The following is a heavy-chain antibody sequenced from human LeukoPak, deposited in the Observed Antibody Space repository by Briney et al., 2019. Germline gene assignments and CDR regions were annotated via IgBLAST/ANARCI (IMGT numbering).Heavy chain of an antibody. CDR1: GFTVSSNY. V-gene: IGHV3-53*01. D-gene: IGHD6-13*01. J-gene: IGHJ4*02. Sequence: GGSLRLSCAASGFTVSSNYMNWVRQAPGKGLEWVSVIYSGGSTYYADSVKGRFTISRDNSKNTLYLQMNSLRAEDTAVYYCARGSSPPAVYFDYWGQGTLVTVSS. CDR2: IYSGGST. CDR3: ARGSSPPAVYFDY.